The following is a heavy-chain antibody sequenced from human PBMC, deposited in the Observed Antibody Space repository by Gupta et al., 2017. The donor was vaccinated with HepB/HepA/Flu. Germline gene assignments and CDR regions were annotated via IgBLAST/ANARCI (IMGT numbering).Heavy chain of an antibody. CDR1: GGSVGSVSHS. Sequence: ESDPGLVKPSETLSLTCTVSGGSVGSVSHSWSWIRQPPGKGLEWIGSIYYSGTTNYNPSLKGRVTISLGTSKNQFSLRLSSVIAADTAVYYCARDLRFLQWLLDHWGQGTLVTVSS. J-gene: IGHJ4*02. D-gene: IGHD3-3*01. CDR3: ARDLRFLQWLLDH. V-gene: IGHV4-61*01. CDR2: IYYSGTT.